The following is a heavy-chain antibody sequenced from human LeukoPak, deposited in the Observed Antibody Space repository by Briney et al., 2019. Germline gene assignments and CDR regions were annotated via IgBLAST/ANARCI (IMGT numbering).Heavy chain of an antibody. CDR3: ARGAAFSGSCSLDF. D-gene: IGHD1-26*01. Sequence: PGGSLRLSCAASGFTVSSNYMSWVRQAPGKGLEWVSVIYSSGTTFYAYSVKGRFTISRDNSKNTLFLQMSGLRDDDTAVYYCARGAAFSGSCSLDFWGQGTLVTVSS. CDR1: GFTVSSNY. J-gene: IGHJ4*02. V-gene: IGHV3-53*01. CDR2: IYSSGTT.